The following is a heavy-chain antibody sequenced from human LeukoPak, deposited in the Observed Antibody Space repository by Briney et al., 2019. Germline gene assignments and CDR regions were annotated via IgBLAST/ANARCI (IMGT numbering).Heavy chain of an antibody. CDR1: GGSTGTYY. V-gene: IGHV4-59*08. CDR3: ARQYYGSAISRFDP. Sequence: SETLSLTCIVSGGSTGTYYWSWIRQPPGKGPEWIGNIHNSGSTNYNPSLKSRVTILVDTSKNQFSLKLTSVTAADTAVYYCARQYYGSAISRFDPWGQGTLVTVSS. CDR2: IHNSGST. D-gene: IGHD3-10*01. J-gene: IGHJ5*02.